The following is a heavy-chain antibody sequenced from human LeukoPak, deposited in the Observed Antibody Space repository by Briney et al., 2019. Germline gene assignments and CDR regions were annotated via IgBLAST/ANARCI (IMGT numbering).Heavy chain of an antibody. CDR1: GGSISSYY. J-gene: IGHJ4*02. CDR2: TYYSGST. V-gene: IGHV4-59*08. CDR3: ARLPTRFTSSDY. D-gene: IGHD2-2*01. Sequence: PSQTLSLTCTVAGGSISSYYWSWIRQPPGKGLGWVGSTYYSGSTNYNPSLKSRDTISVDTSKNQFSLKLSSVTAADTAVYYCARLPTRFTSSDYWGQGTLVTVSS.